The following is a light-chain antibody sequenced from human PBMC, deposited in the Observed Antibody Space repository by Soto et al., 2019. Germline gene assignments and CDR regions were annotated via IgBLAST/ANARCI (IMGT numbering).Light chain of an antibody. CDR2: GAS. V-gene: IGKV3-20*01. CDR3: QQYGSSPRT. J-gene: IGKJ1*01. CDR1: QGGSSSY. Sequence: EIVLTQASGPLSLSPGERATLSCKASQGGSSSYLAWYQQKPGQAPRPLIYGASSRATGIPDRFSGSGSGTDFTLTISRLEPEDFAVYYCQQYGSSPRTFGQGTKVEIK.